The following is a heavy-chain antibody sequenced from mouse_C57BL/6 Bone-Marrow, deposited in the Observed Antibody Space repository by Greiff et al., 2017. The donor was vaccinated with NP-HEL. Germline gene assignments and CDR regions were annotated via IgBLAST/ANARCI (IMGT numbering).Heavy chain of an antibody. CDR2: IDPETGGT. CDR1: GYTFTDYE. V-gene: IGHV1-15*01. J-gene: IGHJ4*01. Sequence: QVQLKQSGAELVRPGASVTLSCKASGYTFTDYEMHWVKQTPVHGLEWIGAIDPETGGTAYNQKFKGKAILTADKSSSTAYMELRSLTSEDSAVYYCTRERIYYYVYYAMDYWGQGTSVTVSS. D-gene: IGHD1-1*01. CDR3: TRERIYYYVYYAMDY.